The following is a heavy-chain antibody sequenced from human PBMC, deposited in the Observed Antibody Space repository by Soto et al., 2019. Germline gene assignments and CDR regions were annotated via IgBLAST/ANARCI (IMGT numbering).Heavy chain of an antibody. CDR1: GFTVSSNY. Sequence: GGSLRLSCAASGFTVSSNYMTWVRQAPGKGLEWVSILWSAGLTYYADSVKGRFTISRDNSKNTLYLQMNSLRAEESAVYYCARELPPDLWGQGTLVTVSS. CDR2: LWSAGLT. D-gene: IGHD2-15*01. J-gene: IGHJ5*02. V-gene: IGHV3-53*01. CDR3: ARELPPDL.